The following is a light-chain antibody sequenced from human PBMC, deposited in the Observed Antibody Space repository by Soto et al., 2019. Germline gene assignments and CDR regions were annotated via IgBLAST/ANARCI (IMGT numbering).Light chain of an antibody. CDR3: QQQNDGPPYT. J-gene: IGKJ2*01. CDR2: AAS. CDR1: QSVGKK. V-gene: IGKV3-15*01. Sequence: EIVMTQFPATLSVSPGERVTLSCRASQSVGKKLAWSQQKPGQAPRLLIYAASTRASDVPARFSGSWSGTDFTLTISNLQSEDFAVYYCQQQNDGPPYTFGQGTKLDMK.